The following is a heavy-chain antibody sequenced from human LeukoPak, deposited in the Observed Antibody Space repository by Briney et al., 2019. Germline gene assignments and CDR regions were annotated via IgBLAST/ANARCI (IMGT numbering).Heavy chain of an antibody. V-gene: IGHV4-38-2*02. CDR1: GYSISSGYY. D-gene: IGHD6-6*01. CDR3: AIKMYSSSSSFSDY. Sequence: PSETLSLTCTVSGYSISSGYYWGWIRQPPGKGLEWIGSIYHSGSTYYNPSLKSRVTISVDTSKNQFSLKLSSVTAADTAVYYCAIKMYSSSSSFSDYWGQGTLVTVSS. J-gene: IGHJ4*02. CDR2: IYHSGST.